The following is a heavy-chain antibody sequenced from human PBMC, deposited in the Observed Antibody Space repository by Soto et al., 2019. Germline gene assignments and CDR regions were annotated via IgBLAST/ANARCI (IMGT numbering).Heavy chain of an antibody. J-gene: IGHJ4*02. Sequence: PSETLSLTCTVSGGSISSSSYYWGWIRQPPGKGLEWIGSIYYSGSTYYNPSLKSRVTISVDTSKNQFSLKLSSVTAADTAVYYCARDYDSSGYYYQYWGQGTLVTVSS. V-gene: IGHV4-39*07. D-gene: IGHD3-22*01. CDR2: IYYSGST. CDR1: GGSISSSSYY. CDR3: ARDYDSSGYYYQY.